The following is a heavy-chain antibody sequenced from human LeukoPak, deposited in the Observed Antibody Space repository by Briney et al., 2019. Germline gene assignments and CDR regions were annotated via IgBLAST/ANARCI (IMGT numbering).Heavy chain of an antibody. CDR3: ARDKGIMITFGGVTRSDAFDI. J-gene: IGHJ3*02. CDR1: GFSFSSYE. CDR2: ISASGTLT. Sequence: GSLRLSCAASGFSFSSYEMNWVRQAPGKGLEWISYISASGTLTHYADSVEGRFTISRDNAKNSLYLQMNSLRAEDTALYYCARDKGIMITFGGVTRSDAFDIWGQGTMVTVSS. V-gene: IGHV3-48*03. D-gene: IGHD3-16*01.